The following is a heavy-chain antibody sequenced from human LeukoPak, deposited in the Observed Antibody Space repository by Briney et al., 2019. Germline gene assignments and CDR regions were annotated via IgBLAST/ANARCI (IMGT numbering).Heavy chain of an antibody. D-gene: IGHD5-18*01. V-gene: IGHV3-33*01. J-gene: IGHJ4*02. Sequence: GGSLRLSCAASGFTFSSYGMHWVRQAPGKGLEWVAVIWYDGSNKYYADSVKGRFTISRDNAKNSLYLQMNSLRAEDTAVYYCARYPPSHRAMDNWGQGTLVTVSS. CDR3: ARYPPSHRAMDN. CDR2: IWYDGSNK. CDR1: GFTFSSYG.